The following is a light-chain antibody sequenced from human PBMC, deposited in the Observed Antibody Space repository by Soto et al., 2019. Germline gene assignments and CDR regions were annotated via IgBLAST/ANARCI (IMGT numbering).Light chain of an antibody. J-gene: IGKJ5*01. CDR2: GAS. V-gene: IGKV3-20*01. Sequence: EIVLTQSPGTLSLSPGERATLSCRASQSVSSNFLAWYQQKSGQAPRLLIYGASSRATGIPDRFTGSGSGTDVTRTISRLEPEDFAAYYCQQYGSSPITFGQGTRLDIK. CDR3: QQYGSSPIT. CDR1: QSVSSNF.